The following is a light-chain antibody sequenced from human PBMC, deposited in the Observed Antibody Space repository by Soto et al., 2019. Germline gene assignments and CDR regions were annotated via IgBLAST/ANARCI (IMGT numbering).Light chain of an antibody. Sequence: GDRVTITCRATQDINNFLAWYQQKPGKAPTVLIYTASSLQRGVPSRFSGSGSGTDFTLTINSLQPEDFATYFCQQASSFPLTFGGGTKVEIK. V-gene: IGKV1-12*01. CDR3: QQASSFPLT. CDR1: QDINNF. J-gene: IGKJ4*01. CDR2: TAS.